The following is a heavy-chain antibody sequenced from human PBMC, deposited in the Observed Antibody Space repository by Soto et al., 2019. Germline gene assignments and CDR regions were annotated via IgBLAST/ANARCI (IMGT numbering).Heavy chain of an antibody. CDR2: IIPIFGTA. CDR1: GGTFSSYA. D-gene: IGHD2-2*01. CDR3: ARDHADSGVDY. J-gene: IGHJ4*02. Sequence: QVQLVQSGAEVKKPGSSVKVSCKASGGTFSSYAISWVRQAPGQGLEWMGGIIPIFGTANYAQKFQGRVTIKADESTSTAHMELSSLRSEDTAVYYCARDHADSGVDYWGQGTLVTVSS. V-gene: IGHV1-69*12.